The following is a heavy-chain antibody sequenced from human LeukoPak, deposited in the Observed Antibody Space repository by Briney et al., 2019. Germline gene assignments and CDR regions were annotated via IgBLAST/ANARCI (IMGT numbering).Heavy chain of an antibody. D-gene: IGHD3-10*01. Sequence: GGSLRLSCAASGFIVSNNYMNWVRQAPGKGLEWVSVFYRDGGIYYADSVKGRFTISRDNSMNTVYLQMNSLRVEDTAVYYCARGSFGRPLDDWGQGTLVTVSS. J-gene: IGHJ4*02. V-gene: IGHV3-53*01. CDR3: ARGSFGRPLDD. CDR1: GFIVSNNY. CDR2: FYRDGGI.